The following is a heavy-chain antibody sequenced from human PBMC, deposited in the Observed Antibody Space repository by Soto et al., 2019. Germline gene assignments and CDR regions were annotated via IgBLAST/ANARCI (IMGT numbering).Heavy chain of an antibody. CDR1: GVSISTSNW. Sequence: QVQLQESGPGLVKPSGTLSLTCGVSGVSISTSNWWSWARQSPGKGLEWIGEIFHTGSTNYSPSLRCRITFSVDTSTNQFFLNMNSVTAADTAVYFCAKGGRVYYGSGSYFDYWGQGILVTVSS. J-gene: IGHJ4*02. D-gene: IGHD3-10*01. CDR2: IFHTGST. V-gene: IGHV4-4*02. CDR3: AKGGRVYYGSGSYFDY.